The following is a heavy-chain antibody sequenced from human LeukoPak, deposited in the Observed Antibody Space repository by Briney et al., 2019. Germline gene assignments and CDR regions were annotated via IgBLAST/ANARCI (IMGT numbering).Heavy chain of an antibody. J-gene: IGHJ4*02. CDR1: GGSFSGYY. Sequence: SETLSLTCAVYGGSFSGYYWSWIRQPPGKGLEWIGEINHSGSTNYNPSLKSRVTISVDTSKNQFFLKLSSVTAADTAVYYCARGRGYSYGYWGQGTLVTVSS. CDR2: INHSGST. D-gene: IGHD5-18*01. CDR3: ARGRGYSYGY. V-gene: IGHV4-34*01.